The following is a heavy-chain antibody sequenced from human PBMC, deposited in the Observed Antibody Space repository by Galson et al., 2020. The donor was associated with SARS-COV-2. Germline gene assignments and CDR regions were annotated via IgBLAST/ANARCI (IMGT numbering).Heavy chain of an antibody. Sequence: GGSLRLSCAASGFTFNSYAMGWVRQAPGKGLEWVSSISGHSENTYYADPVKGRFTISRDNSKNTLSLQMHSLRAEDTAIYYCSNSWSYCGGDCYTYHFDYWGQGTLVTVSS. CDR1: GFTFNSYA. CDR2: ISGHSENT. CDR3: SNSWSYCGGDCYTYHFDY. J-gene: IGHJ4*02. D-gene: IGHD2-21*01. V-gene: IGHV3-23*01.